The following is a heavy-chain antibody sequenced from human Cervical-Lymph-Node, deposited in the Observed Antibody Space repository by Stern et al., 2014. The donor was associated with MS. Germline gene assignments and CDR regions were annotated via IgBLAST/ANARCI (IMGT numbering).Heavy chain of an antibody. J-gene: IGHJ4*02. V-gene: IGHV5-51*01. CDR3: ARQRYFDY. CDR1: GYTFTSYW. Sequence: EVHLVESGPEVKRPGESLKISCQASGYTFTSYWIGWVRQMPGKGLEWIAIIFPGGSDIRYSPSFQGQVTISAEKSSSTAYLQWNNLKASDTAIYYCARQRYFDYWGQGTLVTVSS. CDR2: IFPGGSDI.